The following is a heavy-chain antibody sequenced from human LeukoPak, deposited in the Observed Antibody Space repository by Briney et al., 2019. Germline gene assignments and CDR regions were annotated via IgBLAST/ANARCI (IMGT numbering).Heavy chain of an antibody. D-gene: IGHD3-22*01. CDR3: ARAGYYDSSGYFDY. V-gene: IGHV4-59*01. J-gene: IGHJ4*02. Sequence: PSETLSLTCTVSGGSIRSYYWSWIRQPPGEGLEWIGYIYYSGSTKYNPSLKSRVTISVDTSKNQFSLKLSSVTAADTAVYYCARAGYYDSSGYFDYWGQGTLLTVSS. CDR1: GGSIRSYY. CDR2: IYYSGST.